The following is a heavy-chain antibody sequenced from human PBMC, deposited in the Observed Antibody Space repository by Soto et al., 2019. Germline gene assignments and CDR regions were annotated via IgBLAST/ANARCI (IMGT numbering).Heavy chain of an antibody. Sequence: SVKVSCKASGYTFTGYYMHWVRQAPGQGLEWMGWINPNSGGTNYAQKFQGRVTMTRDTSISTAYMELSRLRSDDTAVYYCARDGYGLGSNNWFDPWGQGTLVTVSS. CDR2: INPNSGGT. CDR1: GYTFTGYY. CDR3: ARDGYGLGSNNWFDP. V-gene: IGHV1-2*02. J-gene: IGHJ5*02. D-gene: IGHD6-13*01.